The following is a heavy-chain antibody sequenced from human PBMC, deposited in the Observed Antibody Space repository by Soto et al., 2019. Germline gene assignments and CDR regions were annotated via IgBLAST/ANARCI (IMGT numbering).Heavy chain of an antibody. D-gene: IGHD1-26*01. CDR3: ARDRVGATGYYYYGMDV. V-gene: IGHV3-21*01. CDR1: GFTFSSYS. Sequence: EVQLVESGGGLVKPGGSLRLSCAASGFTFSSYSMNWVRQAPGKGLEWVSSISSSSSYIYYAESVKGRFTISRDNAKNSLYLQMNSLRAEDTAVYYCARDRVGATGYYYYGMDVWGQGTTVTVSS. CDR2: ISSSSSYI. J-gene: IGHJ6*02.